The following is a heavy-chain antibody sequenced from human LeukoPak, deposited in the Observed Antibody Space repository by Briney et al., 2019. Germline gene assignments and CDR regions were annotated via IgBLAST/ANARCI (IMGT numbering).Heavy chain of an antibody. Sequence: GGSLRLSCTASGFTFGDYAMSWVRQAPGKGLEWVGFIRSKAYGGTTEYAASVKGRFTISRDDSKSIAYLQMNSLKTEGTAVYYCTTVTSSYWGQGTLVTVSS. J-gene: IGHJ4*02. V-gene: IGHV3-49*04. CDR2: IRSKAYGGTT. CDR1: GFTFGDYA. CDR3: TTVTSSY. D-gene: IGHD2-21*02.